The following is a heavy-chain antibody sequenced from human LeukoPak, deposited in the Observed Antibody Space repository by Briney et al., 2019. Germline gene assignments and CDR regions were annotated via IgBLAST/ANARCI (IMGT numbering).Heavy chain of an antibody. Sequence: SSVKVSCKASGYTFTSYCMHLVGQAPGQGLEGMGIINPNGCSRSYAQKFQGKGTMTSDTTTVTVYMELSRLRSEATAVYYCARAQAQAYGSGSYYIPVISGSDYWGQGALVTVSS. D-gene: IGHD3-10*01. CDR2: INPNGCSR. V-gene: IGHV1-46*01. CDR1: GYTFTSYC. CDR3: ARAQAQAYGSGSYYIPVISGSDY. J-gene: IGHJ4*02.